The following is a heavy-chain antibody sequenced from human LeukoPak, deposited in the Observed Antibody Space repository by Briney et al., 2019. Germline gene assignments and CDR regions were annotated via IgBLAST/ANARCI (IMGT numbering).Heavy chain of an antibody. CDR1: GGSFSGYY. CDR3: ARVGSSWPYYFGY. J-gene: IGHJ4*02. D-gene: IGHD6-13*01. V-gene: IGHV4-34*09. CDR2: IYHSGST. Sequence: SETLSLTCAVYGGSFSGYYWSWIRQHPGKGLEWIGYIYHSGSTYYNPSLKSRVTISVDTSKNQFSLKLSSVTAADTAVYYCARVGSSWPYYFGYWGQGTLVTVSS.